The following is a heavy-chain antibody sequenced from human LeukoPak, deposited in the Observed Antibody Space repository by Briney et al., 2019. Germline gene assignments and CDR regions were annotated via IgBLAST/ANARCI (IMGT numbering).Heavy chain of an antibody. J-gene: IGHJ5*02. CDR3: VKHVGSRWSNNRFDP. Sequence: GGSLRLSCAASGFTFDSYAMSWVRQAQGKGLEWVSAVSRFGGTTYYADSAKGRFTISRDNSNNTVYLQMNSLRVGDTALYYCVKHVGSRWSNNRFDPWGQGTLVTVS. CDR1: GFTFDSYA. V-gene: IGHV3-23*01. CDR2: VSRFGGTT. D-gene: IGHD6-13*01.